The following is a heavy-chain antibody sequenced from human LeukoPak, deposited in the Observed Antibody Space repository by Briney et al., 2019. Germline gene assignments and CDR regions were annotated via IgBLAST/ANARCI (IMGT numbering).Heavy chain of an antibody. V-gene: IGHV1-8*01. CDR2: MNPNSGNT. J-gene: IGHJ4*02. CDR1: GYTFTSYD. Sequence: ASVKVSCKASGYTFTSYDINWVRQAPGQGLEWMGWMNPNSGNTGYAQKFQGRVTMTRNTSISTAYMELSSLRSEDTAVYYCAILAGGGWYVDYWGQGTLVTVSS. D-gene: IGHD6-19*01. CDR3: AILAGGGWYVDY.